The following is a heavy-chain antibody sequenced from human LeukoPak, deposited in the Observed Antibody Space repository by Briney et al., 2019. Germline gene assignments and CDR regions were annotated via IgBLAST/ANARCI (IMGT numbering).Heavy chain of an antibody. CDR3: AQAVAATPSLGMDV. Sequence: VGSLRLSCAASGFTVSRNYMSWVRQAPGKGLEWVSVIYSGGSTYYADSVKGRFTISRDNSKNTLYLQMNSLRAEDTAVYYCAQAVAATPSLGMDVWGQGTTVTVSS. D-gene: IGHD2-15*01. CDR1: GFTVSRNY. J-gene: IGHJ6*02. CDR2: IYSGGST. V-gene: IGHV3-66*01.